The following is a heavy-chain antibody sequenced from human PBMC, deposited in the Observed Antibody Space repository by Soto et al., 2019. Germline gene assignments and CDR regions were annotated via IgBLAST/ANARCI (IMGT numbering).Heavy chain of an antibody. CDR2: IVVGSGNT. J-gene: IGHJ4*02. CDR1: GFTFTSCA. Sequence: SLEVSCKAAGFTFTSCAVHWVRQAGGQRLEWIGWIVVGSGNTNYAQKFQERVTITRDMSTSTAYMELSSLRSEDTAVYYCAAVGDSSGYYIFDYWGQGTLVTVSS. V-gene: IGHV1-58*01. D-gene: IGHD3-22*01. CDR3: AAVGDSSGYYIFDY.